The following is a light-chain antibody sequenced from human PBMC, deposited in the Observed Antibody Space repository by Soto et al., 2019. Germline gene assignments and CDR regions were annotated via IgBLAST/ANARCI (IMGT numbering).Light chain of an antibody. CDR3: QQHKKWPGP. CDR1: QSISSD. Sequence: EIMMTQSPATLSVSPGERATLSCRASQSISSDLAWYQQKPGQAPRLLIYGASTRATGVPARVSGSGSGTEFTLTLSSLQSEDFAVYYCQQHKKWPGPFGQGPKVDIK. CDR2: GAS. V-gene: IGKV3-15*01. J-gene: IGKJ1*01.